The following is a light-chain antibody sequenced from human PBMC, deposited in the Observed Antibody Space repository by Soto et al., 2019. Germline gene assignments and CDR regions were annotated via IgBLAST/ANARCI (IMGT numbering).Light chain of an antibody. V-gene: IGLV1-44*01. CDR2: SNN. CDR1: SSNIGSNT. J-gene: IGLJ2*01. Sequence: QSVLTQPPSASGTPGQRVTISCSGSSSNIGSNTVNWYQQLPVTAPKLLLYSNNPRPSGVPDRFSGSKSGTSASLAISGLRSEDEADYYCAAWDDSLNGPVVFGGGTKVTVI. CDR3: AAWDDSLNGPVV.